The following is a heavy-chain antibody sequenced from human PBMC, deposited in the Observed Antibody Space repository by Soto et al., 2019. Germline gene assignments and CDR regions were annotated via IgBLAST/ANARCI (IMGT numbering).Heavy chain of an antibody. CDR3: ARGRYVIRGAFIIGELDY. Sequence: QVQLVQSGAGVKMPGASVRVSCKASGYTFISHDISWVRQATGQGLEWMGWMNPISGNTGYGQKFQGRVTMTSNTSTSTAYMELSSLRSDDTAVYFCARGRYVIRGAFIIGELDYWGQGSLVIVSS. CDR1: GYTFISHD. CDR2: MNPISGNT. D-gene: IGHD3-10*01. J-gene: IGHJ4*02. V-gene: IGHV1-8*01.